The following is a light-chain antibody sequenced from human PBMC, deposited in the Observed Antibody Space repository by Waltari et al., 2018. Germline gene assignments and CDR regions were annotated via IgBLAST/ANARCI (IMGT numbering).Light chain of an antibody. V-gene: IGLV1-40*01. J-gene: IGLJ3*02. CDR1: SSNTGAGYD. CDR2: VNS. CDR3: QSYDSSLSGSV. Sequence: QSGLTQPPSVSGAPGQRVTIPCPGSSSNTGAGYDVHWYQLLPGTAPKLLIYVNSNRPSGVPDRFSGSKSGTSASLAITGLQAEDEADYYCQSYDSSLSGSVFGGGTKLTVL.